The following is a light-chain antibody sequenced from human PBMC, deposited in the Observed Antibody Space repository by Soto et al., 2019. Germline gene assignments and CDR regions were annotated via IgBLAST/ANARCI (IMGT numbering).Light chain of an antibody. J-gene: IGLJ2*01. Sequence: QSVLTQPRSVSGSPGQSVTISCTGTSSDVGGYNYVSWYQQDPGKAPKLMIYDVTKRPSGVPDRFSGSKSGNTASLTISGLQAEDEGDYFCCSYAGSYNIIFGGGTKLTVL. CDR2: DVT. CDR1: SSDVGGYNY. CDR3: CSYAGSYNII. V-gene: IGLV2-11*01.